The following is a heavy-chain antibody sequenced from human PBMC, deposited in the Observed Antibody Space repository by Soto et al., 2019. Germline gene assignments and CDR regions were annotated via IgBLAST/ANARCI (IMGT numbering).Heavy chain of an antibody. CDR3: ARNYGPGYTFDY. V-gene: IGHV4-59*08. D-gene: IGHD3-10*01. Sequence: SETLSLTCTVSGGSISSYYWSWIRQPPGKGLEWLGYIYYSGSTNYNHSLKSRVTISEDTSKNKFSLKLSSLTAADTAVYYCARNYGPGYTFDYWGQGTLVTVS. CDR1: GGSISSYY. CDR2: IYYSGST. J-gene: IGHJ4*02.